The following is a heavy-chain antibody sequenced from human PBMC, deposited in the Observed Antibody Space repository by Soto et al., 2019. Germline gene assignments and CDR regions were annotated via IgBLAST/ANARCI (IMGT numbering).Heavy chain of an antibody. CDR3: ARVRGWDLPDY. J-gene: IGHJ4*02. CDR2: INAGNGNT. Sequence: QVQLVQSGAEEKKPGASVKVSCKASGYTFTNYAMHWVRQAPGQRLEWMGSINAGNGNTKYSQKCQGRVTITTDTSASTAYMELSSMRSEDTAVYYWARVRGWDLPDYWGQGDLGSVSS. CDR1: GYTFTNYA. V-gene: IGHV1-3*05. D-gene: IGHD6-19*01.